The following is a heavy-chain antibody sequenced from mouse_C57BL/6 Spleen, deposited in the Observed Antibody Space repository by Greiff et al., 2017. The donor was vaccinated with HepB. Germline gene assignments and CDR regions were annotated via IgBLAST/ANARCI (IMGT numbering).Heavy chain of an antibody. Sequence: VKQRPGQGLEWIGNIYPSDSETHYNQKFKDKATLTVDKSSSTAYMQLSSLTSEDSAVYYCASFAYWGQGTLVTVSA. CDR3: ASFAY. CDR2: IYPSDSET. J-gene: IGHJ3*01. V-gene: IGHV1-61*01.